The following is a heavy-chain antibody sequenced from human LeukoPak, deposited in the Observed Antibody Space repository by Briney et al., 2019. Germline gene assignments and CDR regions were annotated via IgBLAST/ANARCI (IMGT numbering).Heavy chain of an antibody. J-gene: IGHJ4*02. V-gene: IGHV3-9*03. CDR1: GFTFDAYA. Sequence: PGRSLRLSCAASGFTFDAYAMHWVRQAPGKGLEGVSGFSWNSGSIGYADSVKGRFTISRDNAKNSLYLQMNSLRAEDMSLYYGTIGGEWLLHYFDYWGQGTLVTVSS. D-gene: IGHD3-3*01. CDR3: TIGGEWLLHYFDY. CDR2: FSWNSGSI.